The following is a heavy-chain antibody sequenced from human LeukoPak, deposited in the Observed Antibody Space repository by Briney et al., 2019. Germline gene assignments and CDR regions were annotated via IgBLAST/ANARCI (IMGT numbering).Heavy chain of an antibody. J-gene: IGHJ6*03. V-gene: IGHV3-30*18. D-gene: IGHD6-25*01. CDR1: GFTFSSYG. CDR2: ISYDGSNK. CDR3: AKTGPAAAVIYYYYYMDV. Sequence: PGGSLRLSCAASGFTFSSYGMHWVRQAPGKGLEWVAVISYDGSNKYYADSVKGRFTISRDNSKNTLYLQMNSLRAEDTAVYYCAKTGPAAAVIYYYYYMDVWGKGTTVTVSS.